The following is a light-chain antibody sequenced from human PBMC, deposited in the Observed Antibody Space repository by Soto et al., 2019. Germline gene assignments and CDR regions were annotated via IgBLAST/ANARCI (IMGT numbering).Light chain of an antibody. CDR3: QQYYSTPPT. CDR1: QSVLYSSNNKNY. J-gene: IGKJ3*01. V-gene: IGKV4-1*01. Sequence: DIVMTQSPDSLAVSLGERATINCKSSQSVLYSSNNKNYLAWYQQKPGQPPKLLIYWASTRASGFPDRFSGSGSGTDFTVTISSHQVEDVAVYYYQQYYSTPPTFGSGTKVDIK. CDR2: WAS.